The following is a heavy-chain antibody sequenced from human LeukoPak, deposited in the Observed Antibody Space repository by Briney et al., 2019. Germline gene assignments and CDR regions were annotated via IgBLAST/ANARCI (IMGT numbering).Heavy chain of an antibody. CDR1: GGTFSSYA. D-gene: IGHD1-26*01. Sequence: GASVKVSCKASGGTFSSYAISWVRQAPGQGLEWMGGIIPIFGTANYAQKFQGRVTITADESTSTAYMELSSLRSEDTAVYYCAAGHSGSSGMDVWGQGTTVTVSS. CDR2: IIPIFGTA. J-gene: IGHJ6*02. CDR3: AAGHSGSSGMDV. V-gene: IGHV1-69*13.